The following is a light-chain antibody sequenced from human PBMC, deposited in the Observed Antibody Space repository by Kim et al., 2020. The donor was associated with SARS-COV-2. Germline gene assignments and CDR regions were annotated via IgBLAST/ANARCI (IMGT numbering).Light chain of an antibody. CDR3: QQSYSTPVT. V-gene: IGKV1-39*01. J-gene: IGKJ4*01. Sequence: DIQMTQFPSSLSASVGDRVTITCRASQTITNYLNWYQQKPGKAPKVLIYGAFSLQSGVPSRFSGNGSGTDFTLTISSLRPEDFATYFCQQSYSTPVTFGGGTKVDIK. CDR2: GAF. CDR1: QTITNY.